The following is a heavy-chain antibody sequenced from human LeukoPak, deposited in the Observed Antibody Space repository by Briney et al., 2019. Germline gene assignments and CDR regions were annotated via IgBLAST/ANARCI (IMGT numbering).Heavy chain of an antibody. Sequence: GGSLRLSCAASGFTFSDSPIHWVRQASGKGPEWLGRIRNKANNYVTAYAASVKGRFTISRDDSKTTAYLQMNSLKTEDTATYYCSSSTVGATLLNFWGQGTLVTVSS. D-gene: IGHD1-26*01. V-gene: IGHV3-73*01. CDR2: IRNKANNYVT. J-gene: IGHJ4*02. CDR3: SSSTVGATLLNF. CDR1: GFTFSDSP.